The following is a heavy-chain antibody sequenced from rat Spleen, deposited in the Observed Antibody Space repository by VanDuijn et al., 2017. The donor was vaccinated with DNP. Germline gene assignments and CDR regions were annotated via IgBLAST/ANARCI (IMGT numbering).Heavy chain of an antibody. Sequence: EVQLVESGGGLVQPGRSMKLSCAASGFTFSSFPMAWVRQAPTKGLEWVAAINYDGSSTDYRDSVKGRFTISRDNTISTLYLQMDSLRSEDTATYYCARQGYSSYIYDYWGQGVMVTVSS. CDR1: GFTFSSFP. D-gene: IGHD1-2*01. J-gene: IGHJ2*01. CDR3: ARQGYSSYIYDY. V-gene: IGHV5-46*01. CDR2: INYDGSST.